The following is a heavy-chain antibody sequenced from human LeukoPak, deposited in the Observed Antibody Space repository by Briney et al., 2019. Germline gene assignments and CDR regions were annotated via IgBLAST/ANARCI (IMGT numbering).Heavy chain of an antibody. Sequence: SSETLSLTCTASGGSFSNCNYYWGWIRQSPGKGLEWIGSIHYVGSTYYNPSLKSRVTISVDTSKNQFSLNLSSVTAADTAVYYCARQNNFDFWSGFFDYWGLGALVTVSS. V-gene: IGHV4-39*01. D-gene: IGHD3-3*01. CDR2: IHYVGST. J-gene: IGHJ4*02. CDR1: GGSFSNCNYY. CDR3: ARQNNFDFWSGFFDY.